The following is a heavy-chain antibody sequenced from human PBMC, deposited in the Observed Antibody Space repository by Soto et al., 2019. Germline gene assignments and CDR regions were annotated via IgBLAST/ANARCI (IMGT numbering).Heavy chain of an antibody. CDR2: LYSGGQT. Sequence: ASGFKIIDIVMSWVRQAPGKGLDWVSILYSGGQTFYADSVRGRFIISRDNSKNTVYLQMDNLRVEDTAVYYCARGAVQDWGQGTLVTVSS. D-gene: IGHD1-1*01. J-gene: IGHJ4*02. V-gene: IGHV3-66*01. CDR3: ARGAVQD. CDR1: GFKIIDIV.